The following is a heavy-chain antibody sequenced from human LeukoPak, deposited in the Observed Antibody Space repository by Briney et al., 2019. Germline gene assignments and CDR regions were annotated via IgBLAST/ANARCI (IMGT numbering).Heavy chain of an antibody. Sequence: GRSLRLSCTASGFTSGDYAMSWVRQAPGKGLEWVGFIRSKAYGGTTEYAASVKGRFTISRDDSKSIAYLQMNSLKTEDTAVYYCTRDVGLDSGSYLGSLFDYWGQGTLVTVSS. J-gene: IGHJ4*02. CDR1: GFTSGDYA. CDR2: IRSKAYGGTT. D-gene: IGHD3-10*01. CDR3: TRDVGLDSGSYLGSLFDY. V-gene: IGHV3-49*04.